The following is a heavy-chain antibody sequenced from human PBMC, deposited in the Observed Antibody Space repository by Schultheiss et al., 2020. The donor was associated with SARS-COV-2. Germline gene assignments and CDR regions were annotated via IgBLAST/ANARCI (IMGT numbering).Heavy chain of an antibody. J-gene: IGHJ2*01. CDR3: ARGNVVVTHWYFDL. CDR2: INTNTGNP. V-gene: IGHV7-4-1*02. CDR1: GYTFTSQG. D-gene: IGHD2-21*02. Sequence: ASVKVSCKASGYTFTSQGISWVRQAPGQGLEWMGWINTNTGNPTYAQGFTGRFVFSLDTSVSTAYLQITSLRTEDTAVYYCARGNVVVTHWYFDLWGRGTLVTVSS.